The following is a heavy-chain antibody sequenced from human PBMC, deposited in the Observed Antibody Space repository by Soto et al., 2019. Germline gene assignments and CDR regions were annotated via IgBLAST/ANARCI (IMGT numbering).Heavy chain of an antibody. Sequence: SETLPLTCAVSGGSFTSNNWWTWVRQPPGQGLEWIGEIYRTGSTNYNPSLKSRVTISLDKSENQFSLKVTSLTAADTAVYYCASRDPGTSVDYWGQGTLVTVSS. V-gene: IGHV4-4*02. CDR3: ASRDPGTSVDY. CDR1: GGSFTSNNW. D-gene: IGHD1-7*01. CDR2: IYRTGST. J-gene: IGHJ4*02.